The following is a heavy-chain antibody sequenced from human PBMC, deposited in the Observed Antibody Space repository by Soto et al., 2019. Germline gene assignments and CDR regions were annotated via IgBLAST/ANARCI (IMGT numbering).Heavy chain of an antibody. D-gene: IGHD6-13*01. Sequence: GGSLRLSCTASGFTFGDYAMSWFRQAPGKGLEWVGFIRSKAYGGTTEYAASVKGRFTISRDDSKSIAYLQMNSLKTEDTAVYYCTRVILVAAAAPDAFDFRGQGSMVTGSS. J-gene: IGHJ3*01. CDR1: GFTFGDYA. V-gene: IGHV3-49*03. CDR3: TRVILVAAAAPDAFDF. CDR2: IRSKAYGGTT.